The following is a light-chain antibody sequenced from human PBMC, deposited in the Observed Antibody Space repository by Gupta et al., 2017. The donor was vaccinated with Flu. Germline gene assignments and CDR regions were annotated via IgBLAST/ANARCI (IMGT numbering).Light chain of an antibody. V-gene: IGLV6-57*01. J-gene: IGLJ2*01. Sequence: NFMLTQPHSVSESPGKTVTFSCTRSSGSIASNYVQWYQQRPCTSPTTVIYEDNQRPSGVPDRFSGSIDSSSNSASLTISGLKTEDEADYYCQSYEVFGGGTKLTVL. CDR3: QSYEV. CDR1: SGSIASNY. CDR2: EDN.